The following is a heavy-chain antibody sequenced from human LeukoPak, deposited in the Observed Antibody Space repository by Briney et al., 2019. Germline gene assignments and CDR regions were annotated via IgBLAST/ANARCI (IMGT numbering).Heavy chain of an antibody. Sequence: FETLSLTCAVSGGFISTGSYYWGWIRQPPGKGLEWVGNIYYSGSTYYNPSLKTRVTISVDTSKNQFSLKLSSVTAADTAVYYCARHRSCSNGVCYDLIDYWGQGTLVTVSS. D-gene: IGHD2-8*01. CDR1: GGFISTGSYY. CDR2: IYYSGST. CDR3: ARHRSCSNGVCYDLIDY. V-gene: IGHV4-39*01. J-gene: IGHJ4*02.